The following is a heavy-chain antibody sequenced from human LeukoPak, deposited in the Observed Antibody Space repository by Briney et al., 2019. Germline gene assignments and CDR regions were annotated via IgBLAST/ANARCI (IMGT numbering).Heavy chain of an antibody. CDR2: IYYSGST. V-gene: IGHV4-61*08. J-gene: IGHJ5*02. D-gene: IGHD6-19*01. Sequence: SETLSLTCTVSGGPISSGGYYWSWIRQPPGKGLEWIGYIYYSGSTNYNPSLKSRVTISVDTSKNQFSLRLSSVTAADTAVYYCARGTAVAGTWGQGTLVTVSS. CDR3: ARGTAVAGT. CDR1: GGPISSGGYY.